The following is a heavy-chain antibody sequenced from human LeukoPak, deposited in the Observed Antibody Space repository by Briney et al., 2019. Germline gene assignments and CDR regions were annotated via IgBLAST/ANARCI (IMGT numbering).Heavy chain of an antibody. CDR1: GHTFSSYA. CDR3: RKGYCSIISCFGDY. CDR2: ISSNGGST. D-gene: IGHD2-2*01. V-gene: IGHV3-64D*09. J-gene: IGHJ4*02. Sequence: GGSLRLSCTASGHTFSSYAMHWVRQAPGKGLEYVSAISSNGGSTYYADSVKGRFTISRDNSKNTLYLQMSSLRAEDTVVYYCRKGYCSIISCFGDYWGQGTLVTFSS.